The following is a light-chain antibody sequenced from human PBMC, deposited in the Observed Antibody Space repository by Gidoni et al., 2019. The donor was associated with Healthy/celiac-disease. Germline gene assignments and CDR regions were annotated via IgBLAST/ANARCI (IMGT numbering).Light chain of an antibody. Sequence: DIQMTQSPSSLSASVGDRVTITCRASQSISSYVNWYQQKPGKAPKLLIYAASSLQSGLATRFSGSGSRTDFPLTISSLQPEDFATYYCQQSYSTPPFGQGTKLEIK. V-gene: IGKV1-39*01. CDR2: AAS. CDR3: QQSYSTPP. J-gene: IGKJ2*01. CDR1: QSISSY.